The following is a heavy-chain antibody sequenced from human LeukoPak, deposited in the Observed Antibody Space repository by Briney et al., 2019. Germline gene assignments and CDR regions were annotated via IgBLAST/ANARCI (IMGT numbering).Heavy chain of an antibody. CDR2: IYYSGST. V-gene: IGHV4-31*11. D-gene: IGHD1-26*01. J-gene: IGHJ3*02. CDR1: GGSISSGGYY. CDR3: ARDRLVVGATISHAFDI. Sequence: PSETLSLTCAVSGGSISSGGYYWSWIRQHPGKGLEWIGYIYYSGSTYYNPSLKSRVTISVDTSKNQFSLKLSSVTAADTAVYYCARDRLVVGATISHAFDIWGQGTMVTVSP.